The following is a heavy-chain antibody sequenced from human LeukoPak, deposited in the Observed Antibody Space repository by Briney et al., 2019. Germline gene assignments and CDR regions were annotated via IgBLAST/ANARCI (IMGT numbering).Heavy chain of an antibody. D-gene: IGHD2-2*01. CDR3: ARRYCSSTTCYPHFDY. CDR1: GFTFSSYG. J-gene: IGHJ4*02. V-gene: IGHV3-30*02. Sequence: GGSLRLSCAASGFTASGFTFSSYGMHWVRQAPGKGLEWVAFIRYDGSNKYYADSVKGRFTISRDNAKNSLYLQMNSLRVEDTAVYYCARRYCSSTTCYPHFDYWGQGTLVTVSS. CDR2: IRYDGSNK.